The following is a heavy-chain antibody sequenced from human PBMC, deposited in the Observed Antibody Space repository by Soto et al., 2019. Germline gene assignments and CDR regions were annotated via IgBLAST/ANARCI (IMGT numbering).Heavy chain of an antibody. CDR1: GFSFSSYW. D-gene: IGHD5-18*01. CDR2: IKTDGSST. Sequence: GGSPRLSCAASGFSFSSYWIDWVRQAPGKGLVWVSRIKTDGSSTDYADSVKGRFTISRDNAKNTLYLQMNSLSAEDTAVYYCAKREGNTYGLFHWGQGTLVTVSS. J-gene: IGHJ4*02. V-gene: IGHV3-74*01. CDR3: AKREGNTYGLFH.